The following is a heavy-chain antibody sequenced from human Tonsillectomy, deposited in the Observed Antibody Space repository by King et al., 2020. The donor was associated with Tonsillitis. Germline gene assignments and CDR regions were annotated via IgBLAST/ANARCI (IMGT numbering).Heavy chain of an antibody. CDR2: IGSAGDT. D-gene: IGHD2-15*01. Sequence: QLVQSGGGLVQPGGSLRLSCTASGFTFSSYDMHWVRQRTGKGLEWVSVIGSAGDTYYPGSVQGRFTISREDAKNSLYLQISSLRADDTAVYYCARSGASARAYAMDVWGQGTTVTVSS. J-gene: IGHJ6*02. CDR3: ARSGASARAYAMDV. CDR1: GFTFSSYD. V-gene: IGHV3-13*01.